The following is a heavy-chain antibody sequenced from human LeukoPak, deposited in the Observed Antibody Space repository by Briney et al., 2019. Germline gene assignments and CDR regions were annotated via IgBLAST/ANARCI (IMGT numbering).Heavy chain of an antibody. CDR3: ARQPAGTAAFDI. V-gene: IGHV4-59*08. CDR1: GGSITGYY. CDR2: VRDNGES. Sequence: NASETLSLTCTVSGGSITGYYWSWIRQPPGKGLEWIAYVRDNGESNYNPSLKSRVTISENTRNNQISLRLNFVTAADTAIYYCARQPAGTAAFDIWGLGTMVTVSS. J-gene: IGHJ3*02. D-gene: IGHD1-14*01.